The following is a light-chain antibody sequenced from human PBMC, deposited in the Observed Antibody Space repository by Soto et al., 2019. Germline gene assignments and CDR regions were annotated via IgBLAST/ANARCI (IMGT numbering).Light chain of an antibody. Sequence: QSALTQPASVSGSPGQSITISCTGTSSDVGGYNYVSWYQQHPGKAPKLMIYEVSNRPSGVSNRFSGSKSGNTASLTISGLQAEDEADYYCSSYTSSSLSWVFGTGTKLTVL. J-gene: IGLJ1*01. V-gene: IGLV2-14*01. CDR1: SSDVGGYNY. CDR3: SSYTSSSLSWV. CDR2: EVS.